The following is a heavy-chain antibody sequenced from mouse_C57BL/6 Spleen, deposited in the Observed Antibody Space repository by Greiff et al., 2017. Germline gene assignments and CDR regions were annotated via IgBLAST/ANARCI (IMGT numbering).Heavy chain of an antibody. D-gene: IGHD1-1*01. CDR3: TTQGYYWN. CDR2: IDPENGDT. J-gene: IGHJ2*01. V-gene: IGHV14-4*01. Sequence: EVQLQQSGAELVRPGASVKLSCTASGFNIKDDYMHWVKQRPEQGLEWIGWIDPENGDTEYASKFQGKATITADTSSNTAYLQLSSLTSEDTAVYYCTTQGYYWNWGQGTTLTVSS. CDR1: GFNIKDDY.